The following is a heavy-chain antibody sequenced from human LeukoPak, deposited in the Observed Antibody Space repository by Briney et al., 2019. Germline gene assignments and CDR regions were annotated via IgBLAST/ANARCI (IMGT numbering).Heavy chain of an antibody. J-gene: IGHJ4*02. V-gene: IGHV4-59*08. Sequence: SETLSLTCTVSGGSISSYYWSWIRQPPGKGLEWIGYIYYSGSTNYNPSLKSRVTISVDTSKNQFSLKLSSVTAADTAVYYCARLRAAEAFDYWGQGTLVTVSS. CDR3: ARLRAAEAFDY. CDR2: IYYSGST. D-gene: IGHD6-13*01. CDR1: GGSISSYY.